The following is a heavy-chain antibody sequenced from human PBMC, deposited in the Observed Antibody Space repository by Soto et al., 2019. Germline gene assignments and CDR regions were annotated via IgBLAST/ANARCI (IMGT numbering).Heavy chain of an antibody. J-gene: IGHJ4*02. D-gene: IGHD3-22*01. CDR1: GFTFSSYA. V-gene: IGHV3-23*01. CDR2: ISGSGGST. CDR3: AKFFGYYYDSSGYHFDY. Sequence: EVQLLESGGGLVQPGGSLRLSCAASGFTFSSYAMSWVRQAPGKGLEWVSAISGSGGSTYYADSVKGRFTISRDNSKNTLYLQMNSLRAEDTAVYYCAKFFGYYYDSSGYHFDYWGQGNLVTVSS.